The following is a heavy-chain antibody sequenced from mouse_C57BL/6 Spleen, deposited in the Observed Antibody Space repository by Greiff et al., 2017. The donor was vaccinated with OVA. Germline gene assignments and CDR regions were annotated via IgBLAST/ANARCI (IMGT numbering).Heavy chain of an antibody. CDR3: ASGTFDY. CDR2: ISSGGSYT. V-gene: IGHV5-6*01. CDR1: GFTFSSYG. J-gene: IGHJ2*01. Sequence: EVKLMESGGDLVKPGGSLKLSCAASGFTFSSYGMSWVRQTPDKRLEWVATISSGGSYTYYPDSVKGRFTISRDNAKNTLYLQMSSLKSEDTAMYYCASGTFDYWGQGTTLTVSS.